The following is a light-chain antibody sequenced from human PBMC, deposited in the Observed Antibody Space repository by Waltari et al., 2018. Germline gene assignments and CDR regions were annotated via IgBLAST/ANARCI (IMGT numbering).Light chain of an antibody. V-gene: IGKV3-11*01. CDR3: QQRSNWRFT. CDR1: QSVSSY. Sequence: EIVLTQSPATLSLSPGERATLSCRASQSVSSYLAWYQQKPGQAPRLLIYDASNRATGIPARFSGSVSGTDFTLTISSLEPEDFAVYYCQQRSNWRFTFGPGTKVDIK. CDR2: DAS. J-gene: IGKJ3*01.